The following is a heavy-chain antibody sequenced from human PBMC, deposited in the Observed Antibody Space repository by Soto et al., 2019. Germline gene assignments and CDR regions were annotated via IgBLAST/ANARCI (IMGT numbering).Heavy chain of an antibody. CDR1: GGSFSGYY. Sequence: QVQLQQWGAGLLKPSETLSLTCAVYGGSFSGYYWSWIRQPPGKGLEWIGEINHSGSTNYNPSLKSRVTISVDTSKNQFSLNLSSVTAADTAVYYCARGTDYGSGSYLFDYWGQGTLVTVSS. CDR3: ARGTDYGSGSYLFDY. V-gene: IGHV4-34*01. D-gene: IGHD3-10*01. CDR2: INHSGST. J-gene: IGHJ4*02.